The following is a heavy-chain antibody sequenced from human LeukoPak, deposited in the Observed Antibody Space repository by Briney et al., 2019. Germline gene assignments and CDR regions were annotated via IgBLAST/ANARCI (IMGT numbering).Heavy chain of an antibody. V-gene: IGHV3-30*07. Sequence: GRSLRLSCAASGFTFSSYAMHWVRQAPGKGLEWVAVISYDGSNKYYADSVKGRFTISRDNAKNSLYLQMNSLRAEDTAVYYCARAGYSYGSPFDYWGQGTLVTVSS. J-gene: IGHJ4*02. D-gene: IGHD5-18*01. CDR1: GFTFSSYA. CDR2: ISYDGSNK. CDR3: ARAGYSYGSPFDY.